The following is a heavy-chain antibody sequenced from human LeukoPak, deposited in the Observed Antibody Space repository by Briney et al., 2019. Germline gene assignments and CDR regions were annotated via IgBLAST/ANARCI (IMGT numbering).Heavy chain of an antibody. CDR2: MYYSGTT. CDR1: GGSIXSGSYY. Sequence: QTLSLTCXXSGGSIXSGSYYWTWVRQHPEKGLEWIGYMYYSGTTYYNPSLKSRFTMSVDTSKNQFSLKLSSVTAADTAVYYCARFRTAVAVYYYYYGMDVWGQGTTVTVSS. J-gene: IGHJ6*02. D-gene: IGHD6-19*01. V-gene: IGHV4-31*03. CDR3: ARFRTAVAVYYYYYGMDV.